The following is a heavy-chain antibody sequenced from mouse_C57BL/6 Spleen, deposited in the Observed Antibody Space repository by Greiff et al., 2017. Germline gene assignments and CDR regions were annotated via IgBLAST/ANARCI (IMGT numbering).Heavy chain of an antibody. Sequence: QVQLQQSGAELVKPGASVKISCKASGYAFSSYWMNWVKQRPGKGLEWIGQIYPGDGDTNYNGKFKGKATLTADKSSSTAYMQLSSLTSEDSAVYFCARSGLSYAMDDWGQGTSVTVSS. CDR3: ARSGLSYAMDD. J-gene: IGHJ4*01. CDR2: IYPGDGDT. D-gene: IGHD6-5*01. V-gene: IGHV1-80*01. CDR1: GYAFSSYW.